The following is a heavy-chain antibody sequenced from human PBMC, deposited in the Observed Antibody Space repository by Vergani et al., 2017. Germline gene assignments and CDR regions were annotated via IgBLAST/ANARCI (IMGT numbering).Heavy chain of an antibody. Sequence: EVQLLESGGDLVQPGGSLRLSCAASGFTFIMHAMSWVRQAPGKGLEWVSTLSASDRRTHYAYSVKGRFTISRDNSKNTLFLNMNSLRPEDTAVYYCAKVGRSEVACTFGAFDIWGQGTMVTVSS. CDR2: LSASDRRT. CDR1: GFTFIMHA. V-gene: IGHV3-23*01. D-gene: IGHD3-16*01. J-gene: IGHJ3*02. CDR3: AKVGRSEVACTFGAFDI.